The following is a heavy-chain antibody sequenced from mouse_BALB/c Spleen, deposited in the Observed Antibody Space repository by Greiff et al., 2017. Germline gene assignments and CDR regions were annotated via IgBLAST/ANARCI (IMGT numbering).Heavy chain of an antibody. J-gene: IGHJ1*01. CDR2: ISSGGSYT. CDR1: GFTFSSYA. V-gene: IGHV5-9-3*01. CDR3: ARHERNWYFDV. Sequence: EVKLVESGGGLVKPGGSLKLSCAASGFTFSSYAMSWVRQTPEKRLEWVATISSGGSYTYYPDSVKGRFTISRDNAKNTLYLQMSSLRSEDTAMYYCARHERNWYFDVWGAGTTVTVSS.